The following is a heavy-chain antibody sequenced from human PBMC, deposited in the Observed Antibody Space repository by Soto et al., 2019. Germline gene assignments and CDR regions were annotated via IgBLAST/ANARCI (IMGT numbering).Heavy chain of an antibody. J-gene: IGHJ4*02. CDR3: ARVLYATWSSFDY. CDR1: GFTFSSYE. Sequence: PGGSLRLYCTASGFTFSSYEMTWVRQAPGKGLEWISYITSGGTTYYADSAKGRFTISRDNAKNSLYLHLNSLTAEDTAIYYCARVLYATWSSFDYWGQGTLVTVSS. V-gene: IGHV3-48*03. D-gene: IGHD1-26*01. CDR2: ITSGGTT.